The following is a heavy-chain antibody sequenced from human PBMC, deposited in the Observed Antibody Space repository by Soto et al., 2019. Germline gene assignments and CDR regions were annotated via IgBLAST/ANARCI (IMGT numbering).Heavy chain of an antibody. CDR1: GYTFTSYG. Sequence: ASVKVSCKASGYTFTSYGISWVRQAPGQGLEWMGWISAYNGNTNYAQKLQGRVTMTTDTSTSTAYMGLRSLRSDDTAVYYCARDTSSGAAARDYYYHYGMDVWGQGTTVTVSS. V-gene: IGHV1-18*01. J-gene: IGHJ6*02. D-gene: IGHD6-13*01. CDR3: ARDTSSGAAARDYYYHYGMDV. CDR2: ISAYNGNT.